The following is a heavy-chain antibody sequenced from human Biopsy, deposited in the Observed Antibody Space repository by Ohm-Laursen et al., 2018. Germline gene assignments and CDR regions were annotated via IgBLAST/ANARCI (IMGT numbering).Heavy chain of an antibody. CDR2: VYYSGST. D-gene: IGHD3-22*01. J-gene: IGHJ3*02. V-gene: IGHV4-59*08. CDR3: GRREVVITHDAFDT. CDR1: GGSISSYY. Sequence: SDTLSLTYTVSGGSISSYYWTWIRQPPGKGLEWIGDVYYSGSTNRNPSLKSRVTILVDTSKNQFSLKLNSVTAADTAVYYCGRREVVITHDAFDTWGQGTMVTVSS.